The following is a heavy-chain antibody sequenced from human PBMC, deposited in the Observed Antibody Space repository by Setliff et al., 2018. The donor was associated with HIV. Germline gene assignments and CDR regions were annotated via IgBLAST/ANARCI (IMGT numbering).Heavy chain of an antibody. Sequence: GGSLRLSCAASGFTFRTYDMQWVRQAPGKGLEWVALISDDGSNKYYADSVKGRFTISRDNSKNTLYLQMNSLRAEDTAVYYCARSVIGYYYYGMDVWGQGTLVTVSS. CDR3: ARSVIGYYYYGMDV. D-gene: IGHD3-10*01. J-gene: IGHJ6*02. V-gene: IGHV3-30*03. CDR1: GFTFRTYD. CDR2: ISDDGSNK.